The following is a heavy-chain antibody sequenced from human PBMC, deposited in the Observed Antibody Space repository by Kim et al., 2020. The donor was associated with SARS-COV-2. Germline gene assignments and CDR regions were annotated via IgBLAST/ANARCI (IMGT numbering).Heavy chain of an antibody. CDR2: T. CDR3: ARDIAAAGADY. Sequence: THYAHSVEGRFTISRHNSKNTLYLQMNSLRAEDTAVYYCARDIAAAGADYWGQGTLVTVSS. V-gene: IGHV3-53*04. J-gene: IGHJ4*02. D-gene: IGHD6-13*01.